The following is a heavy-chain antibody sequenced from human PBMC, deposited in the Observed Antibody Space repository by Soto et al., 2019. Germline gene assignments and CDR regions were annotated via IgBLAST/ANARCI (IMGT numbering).Heavy chain of an antibody. CDR1: GFTFSSYI. D-gene: IGHD5-12*01. CDR3: ASRGSPGIHFGS. CDR2: ISTRGNVI. J-gene: IGHJ4*01. V-gene: IGHV3-48*04. Sequence: GGSLRLSCAASGFTFSSYIMNWVRQAPGKGLEWISYISTRGNVIKYADSVKGRFTVSRDNAKSSLFLQMNKLRAEDTALYYCASRGSPGIHFGSCGHRTLVTVSS.